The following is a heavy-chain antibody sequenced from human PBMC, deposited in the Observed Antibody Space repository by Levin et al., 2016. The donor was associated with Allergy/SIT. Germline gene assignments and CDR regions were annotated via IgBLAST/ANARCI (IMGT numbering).Heavy chain of an antibody. J-gene: IGHJ4*02. V-gene: IGHV3-30-3*01. CDR3: GREGSYRSSWYSEGIDY. CDR1: GFTFSSYG. Sequence: GGSLRLSCAASGFTFSSYGLHWVRQAPGKGLEWVAIVSPGGNNKYYADSVKGRFTVSRDDSKNMVYLQINSLRVEDTAVYYCGREGSYRSSWYSEGIDYWGQGILVSVSS. CDR2: VSPGGNNK. D-gene: IGHD6-13*01.